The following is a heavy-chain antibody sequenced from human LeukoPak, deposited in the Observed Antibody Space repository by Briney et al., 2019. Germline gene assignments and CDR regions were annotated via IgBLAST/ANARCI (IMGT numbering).Heavy chain of an antibody. CDR2: IGAGGDT. CDR3: AKGGYSYGRYYFDY. Sequence: GGSLRLSCAASGFTFITYDMHWVRQAPGKGLEWVSAIGAGGDTHYADSVKGRFTISRDNAKNSLYLQMNSLRPEDTALYYCAKGGYSYGRYYFDYWGQGTLVTVSS. J-gene: IGHJ4*02. CDR1: GFTFITYD. D-gene: IGHD5-18*01. V-gene: IGHV3-13*01.